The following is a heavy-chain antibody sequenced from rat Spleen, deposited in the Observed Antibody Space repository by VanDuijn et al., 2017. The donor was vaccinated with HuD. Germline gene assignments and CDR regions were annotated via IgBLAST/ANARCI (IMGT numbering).Heavy chain of an antibody. V-gene: IGHV3-3*01. D-gene: IGHD1-9*01. J-gene: IGHJ2*01. CDR3: AKTGFGYNYDY. CDR2: INSAGST. Sequence: EVQLQESGPGLVKPSQSLSLTCSVTGYSITSGYGWNWIRKFPGNKLEWMGYINSAGSTNYNPPLKSQISITRDTSKNQFFLQLTSVTAEDTATYYCAKTGFGYNYDYWGQGVMVTVSS. CDR1: GYSITSGYG.